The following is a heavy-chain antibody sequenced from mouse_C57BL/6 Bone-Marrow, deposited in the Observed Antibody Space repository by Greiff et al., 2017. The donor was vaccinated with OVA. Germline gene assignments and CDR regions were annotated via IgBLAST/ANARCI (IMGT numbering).Heavy chain of an antibody. CDR1: GYAFSSSW. Sequence: QVQLQQSGPELVKPGASVKISCKASGYAFSSSWMNWVKQRPGRGLEWIGRIYPGDGDTNYNGKFKGKATLTADKSSSTAYMQLSSLTSEDSAVYFCARNDDGWFAYWGQGTLVTVSA. D-gene: IGHD2-4*01. CDR3: ARNDDGWFAY. CDR2: IYPGDGDT. V-gene: IGHV1-82*01. J-gene: IGHJ3*01.